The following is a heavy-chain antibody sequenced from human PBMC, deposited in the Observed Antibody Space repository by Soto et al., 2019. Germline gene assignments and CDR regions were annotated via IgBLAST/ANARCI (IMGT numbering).Heavy chain of an antibody. CDR3: ARDRDYYGRRGF. J-gene: IGHJ4*02. D-gene: IGHD3-16*01. V-gene: IGHV1-18*01. Sequence: ASVKVSCKASGYTFISYGISWVRQAPGQGLEWMGWISADNGYTNYAQKLQGRVTMTTDTSTSTAYMELRSLRPDETAVYYFARDRDYYGRRGFWGQGILVTLSS. CDR2: ISADNGYT. CDR1: GYTFISYG.